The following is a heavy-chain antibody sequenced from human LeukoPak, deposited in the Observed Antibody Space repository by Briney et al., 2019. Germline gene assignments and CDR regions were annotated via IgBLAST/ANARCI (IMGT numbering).Heavy chain of an antibody. J-gene: IGHJ4*02. Sequence: GGSLRLSCAASGFTFSNYAMTWVRQAPGKGLEWVSGINWNGGSIGYAHSVKGRFTISRDNAKNSLYLQMNSLRAEDTALYYCARVGIYGDYGRYFDYWGQGTLVTVSS. CDR3: ARVGIYGDYGRYFDY. V-gene: IGHV3-20*04. CDR1: GFTFSNYA. CDR2: INWNGGSI. D-gene: IGHD4-17*01.